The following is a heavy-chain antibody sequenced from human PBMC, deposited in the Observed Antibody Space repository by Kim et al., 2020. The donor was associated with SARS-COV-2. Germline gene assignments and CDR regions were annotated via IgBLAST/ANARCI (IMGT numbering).Heavy chain of an antibody. CDR3: ARDLGYYDSSGYLYYFDY. J-gene: IGHJ4*02. V-gene: IGHV4-30-2*04. Sequence: KSRVTISVDTSKNQFSLKLSSVTAADTAVYYCARDLGYYDSSGYLYYFDYWGQGTLVTVSS. D-gene: IGHD3-22*01.